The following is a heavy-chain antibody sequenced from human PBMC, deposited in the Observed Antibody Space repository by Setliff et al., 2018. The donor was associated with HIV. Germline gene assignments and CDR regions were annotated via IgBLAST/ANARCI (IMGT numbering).Heavy chain of an antibody. CDR3: ATAYMKAPSRDSSGWYYFAY. CDR2: INTNAGNP. Sequence: ASVKVSCKTSGYTFTSYVINWVRQAPGQRLEWMGWINTNAGNPTYAQGFTGRFVFSLDTSVSTAYLQISSLQAEDSAVYYCATAYMKAPSRDSSGWYYFAYWGQGTLVTVSS. V-gene: IGHV7-4-1*02. CDR1: GYTFTSYV. D-gene: IGHD6-19*01. J-gene: IGHJ4*02.